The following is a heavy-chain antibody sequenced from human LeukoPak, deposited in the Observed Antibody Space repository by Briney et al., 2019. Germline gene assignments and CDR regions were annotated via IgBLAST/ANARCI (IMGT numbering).Heavy chain of an antibody. CDR2: IYTGGST. J-gene: IGHJ4*02. Sequence: SETLSLTCTVSGGSINSYFWTWIRQPAGKGLEWIGRIYTGGSTNYNPSLKSRVTMSVDTSKNQFPLKLNSVTAADTAVYYCARQEGGIVGPYWGQGILVTVSS. V-gene: IGHV4-4*07. D-gene: IGHD1-26*01. CDR1: GGSINSYF. CDR3: ARQEGGIVGPY.